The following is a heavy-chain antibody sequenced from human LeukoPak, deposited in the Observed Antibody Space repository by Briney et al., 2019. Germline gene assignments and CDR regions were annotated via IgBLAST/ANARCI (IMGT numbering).Heavy chain of an antibody. D-gene: IGHD4-11*01. CDR2: INHSGST. V-gene: IGHV4-34*01. J-gene: IGHJ4*02. Sequence: SETLSLTCAVYGGSFSGYYWSWIRQPPGKGLEWIGEINHSGSTNHNPSLKSRVTISVDTSKNQFSLKLSSVTAADTAVYYCARLTTSSDYWGQGTLVTVSS. CDR3: ARLTTSSDY. CDR1: GGSFSGYY.